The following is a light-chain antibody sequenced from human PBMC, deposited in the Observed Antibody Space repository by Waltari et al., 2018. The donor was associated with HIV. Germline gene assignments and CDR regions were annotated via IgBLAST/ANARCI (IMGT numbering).Light chain of an antibody. CDR3: QQYEASPPMYT. Sequence: EPVLTQSPGTLSLSSWVIATLSCRAGQTINNNYLAWYQHKPGLPPRLLIYDASTRAAGIPDRFSGGGSGTDFTLTISRLEPEDFAIYFCQQYEASPPMYTFGQGTRLEV. J-gene: IGKJ2*01. V-gene: IGKV3-20*01. CDR2: DAS. CDR1: QTINNNY.